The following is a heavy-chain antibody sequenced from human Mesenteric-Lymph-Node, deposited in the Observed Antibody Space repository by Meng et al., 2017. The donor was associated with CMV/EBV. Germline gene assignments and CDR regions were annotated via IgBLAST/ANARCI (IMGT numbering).Heavy chain of an antibody. CDR3: ARVNAQYYNGLDV. J-gene: IGHJ6*02. CDR2: INQDASEK. D-gene: IGHD2-2*01. CDR1: GFTFSNYW. Sequence: ETLSLTCAASGFTFSNYWTYWVRQAPGKGLEWVANINQDASEKYYVDSVKGRFTISRDNAKNSLYLQMNSLRAEDTAVYYCARVNAQYYNGLDVWGQGTTVTVSS. V-gene: IGHV3-7*01.